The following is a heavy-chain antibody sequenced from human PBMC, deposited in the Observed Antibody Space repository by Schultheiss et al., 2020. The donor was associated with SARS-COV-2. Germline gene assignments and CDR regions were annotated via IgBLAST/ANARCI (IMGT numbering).Heavy chain of an antibody. D-gene: IGHD6-6*01. CDR3: AKDFETSTIASRPISYAMDV. Sequence: GESLKISCADSGFTFSTSVMRWVRQAPGKGLVCVSFVSGSVPFTYYAHSVKGRFTFSRDNSKNTLYLQMNSLRAEDTAIYYCAKDFETSTIASRPISYAMDVWGQGTTVTVSS. J-gene: IGHJ6*02. CDR2: VSGSVPFT. V-gene: IGHV3-23*01. CDR1: GFTFSTSV.